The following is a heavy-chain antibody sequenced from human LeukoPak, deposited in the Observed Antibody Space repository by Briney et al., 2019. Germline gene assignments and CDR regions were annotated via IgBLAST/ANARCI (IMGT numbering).Heavy chain of an antibody. V-gene: IGHV3-23*01. D-gene: IGHD6-13*01. CDR3: AKSGYSSSWHLSDY. CDR1: GFTFSSYA. J-gene: IGHJ4*02. CDR2: ISGSGGST. Sequence: GGSLRLSCAASGFTFSSYAMSWVRQAPGKGLEWVSAISGSGGSTYYADSVKGRFTISRDNSKNTLYLQMNSLRAEDTAVYYCAKSGYSSSWHLSDYWGQGTLVTVSS.